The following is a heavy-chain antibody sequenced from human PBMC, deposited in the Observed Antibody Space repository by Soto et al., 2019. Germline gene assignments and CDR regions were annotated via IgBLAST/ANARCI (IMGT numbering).Heavy chain of an antibody. CDR2: ISGSGGST. D-gene: IGHD3-22*01. CDR1: GFTFSSYA. J-gene: IGHJ4*02. V-gene: IGHV3-23*01. CDR3: AKAPRITIIVVVTAGRWYYVDY. Sequence: EVPLLESGGGLVQPGGSLRLSCAASGFTFSSYAMSWVRQAPGKGLEWVSAISGSGGSTYYADSVKGRFTISRDNSKKTQYLQMNSLRAEDTAVYYCAKAPRITIIVVVTAGRWYYVDYWGQGTLVTVSS.